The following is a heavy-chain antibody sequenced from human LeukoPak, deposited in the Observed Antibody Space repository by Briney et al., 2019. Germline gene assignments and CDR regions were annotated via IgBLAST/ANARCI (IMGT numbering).Heavy chain of an antibody. CDR2: IYYSGST. D-gene: IGHD6-13*01. CDR1: GGSISSYY. Sequence: SETLSLTCTVSGGSISSYYWSWIRQPPGKGLEWIGYIYYSGSTNYNPSLKSRVTISVDTSNNQFSLKLSSVTAADTAVYYCARAQYSSSTNWFDPWGQGTLVTVSS. J-gene: IGHJ5*02. V-gene: IGHV4-59*01. CDR3: ARAQYSSSTNWFDP.